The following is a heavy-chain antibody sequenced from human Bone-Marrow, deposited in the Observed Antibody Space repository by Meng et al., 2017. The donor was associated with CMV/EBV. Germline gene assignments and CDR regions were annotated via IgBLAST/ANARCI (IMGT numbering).Heavy chain of an antibody. CDR1: GGTFSSYT. D-gene: IGHD3-10*01. CDR2: IIPILGIA. V-gene: IGHV1-69*02. CDR3: ARAYGAPSPSGWMVRGGMDV. Sequence: SVNVSCKASGGTFSSYTISWVRQAHAQGLEWMGRIIPILGIANYAQKFQGRVTITADKSTSTAYMELSSLRSEDTAVYYCARAYGAPSPSGWMVRGGMDVWGQGATVTCYS. J-gene: IGHJ6*01.